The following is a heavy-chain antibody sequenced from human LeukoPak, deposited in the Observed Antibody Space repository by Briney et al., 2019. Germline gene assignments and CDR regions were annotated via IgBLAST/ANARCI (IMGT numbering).Heavy chain of an antibody. D-gene: IGHD3-10*01. CDR1: GGSINNYY. V-gene: IGHV4-4*07. CDR3: ARAYYYGSGRPIAGLLDSYTDV. Sequence: PWETLSLICTVSGGSINNYYWSWIRQPAGKGLEWIGRIYTSGSTNYNPSLTSRVTMSVDTSKNQFSLRLSSVTAADTAVYYCARAYYYGSGRPIAGLLDSYTDVWGKGTTVTVSS. J-gene: IGHJ6*03. CDR2: IYTSGST.